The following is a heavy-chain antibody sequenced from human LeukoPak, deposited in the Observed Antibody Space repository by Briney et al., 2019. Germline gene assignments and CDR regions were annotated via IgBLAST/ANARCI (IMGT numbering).Heavy chain of an antibody. CDR2: ISSSSSYI. CDR1: GFTFSSYS. J-gene: IGHJ4*01. Sequence: GGSQILCCAASGFTFSSYSMNWVRQAPGKGLEWVSSISSSSSYIYYADSVKGRFTISRDNAKNSLYLQMNSLRAEDTAVYYCARGEDIVVVVAAREYYFDYWG. CDR3: ARGEDIVVVVAAREYYFDY. D-gene: IGHD2-15*01. V-gene: IGHV3-21*01.